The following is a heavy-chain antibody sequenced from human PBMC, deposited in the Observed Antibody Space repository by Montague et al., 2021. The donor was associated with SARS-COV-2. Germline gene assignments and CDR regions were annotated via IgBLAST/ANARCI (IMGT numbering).Heavy chain of an antibody. D-gene: IGHD2-15*01. CDR3: ASTDLVVGPMPTPFDY. V-gene: IGHV4-39*07. Sequence: SETLSLTCTVSGGSIISSNYYWGWIRQPPGKALEWIGTLDYSGTTXYXXXXKXRVTISVDTSKNQFSLRLSSVTAADTAVYYCASTDLVVGPMPTPFDYWGQGTLVTVSS. CDR2: LDYSGTT. J-gene: IGHJ4*02. CDR1: GGSIISSNYY.